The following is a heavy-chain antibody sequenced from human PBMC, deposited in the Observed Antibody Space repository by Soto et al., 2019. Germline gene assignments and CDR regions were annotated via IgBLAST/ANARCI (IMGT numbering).Heavy chain of an antibody. CDR3: ARGVTGTLDF. D-gene: IGHD1-20*01. CDR1: GYSISSGYY. CDR2: VYHNGVA. Sequence: PSETLSLTCDVSGYSISSGYYWNWIRQSPGKRLEWLGCVYHNGVAFYNPSLKSRLRLTPDTSKNRFSLTLTSVAAADTAVYFCARGVTGTLDFWGQGTLVTVSS. V-gene: IGHV4-38-2*01. J-gene: IGHJ4*02.